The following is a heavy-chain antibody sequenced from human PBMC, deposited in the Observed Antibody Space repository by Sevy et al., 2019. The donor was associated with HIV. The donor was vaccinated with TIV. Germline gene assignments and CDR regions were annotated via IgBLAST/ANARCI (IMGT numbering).Heavy chain of an antibody. J-gene: IGHJ4*02. Sequence: GGSLRLSCAASGFTFSSYGMHWVRQAPGKGLEWVAVISYDGSNKYYADSLKGRFTISRENSKNTLYLQMNSLRAEDTAVYYCAKGGSSYCGGDCYFDYWGQGTLVTVSS. CDR3: AKGGSSYCGGDCYFDY. V-gene: IGHV3-30*18. CDR1: GFTFSSYG. D-gene: IGHD2-21*02. CDR2: ISYDGSNK.